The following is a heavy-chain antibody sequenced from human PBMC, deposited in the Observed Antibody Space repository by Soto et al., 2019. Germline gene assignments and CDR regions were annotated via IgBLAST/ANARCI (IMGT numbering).Heavy chain of an antibody. CDR2: ISGSGGST. CDR3: AKDQRYYDFWSGYFNGFDP. CDR1: GFTFSSYA. J-gene: IGHJ5*02. Sequence: EVQLLESGGGLVQPGGSLRLSCAASGFTFSSYAMSWVRQAPGKGLEWVSAISGSGGSTYYADSVKGRFTISRHNSKNTLYLQMNSLRAEDTAVYYCAKDQRYYDFWSGYFNGFDPWGQGTLVTVSS. D-gene: IGHD3-3*01. V-gene: IGHV3-23*01.